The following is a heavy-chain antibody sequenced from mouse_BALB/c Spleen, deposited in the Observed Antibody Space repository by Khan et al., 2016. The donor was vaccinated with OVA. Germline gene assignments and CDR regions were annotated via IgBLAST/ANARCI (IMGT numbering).Heavy chain of an antibody. CDR3: GRLGYYGYFDV. CDR2: INPDSSTI. J-gene: IGHJ1*01. V-gene: IGHV4-1*02. D-gene: IGHD2-2*01. Sequence: EVKLLESGGGLVQPGGSLKLSCAASGFDFSRYWMSWVRQAPGKGLEWVGEINPDSSTINYTPSLKGKLIISSDKAKNTLYRQMSKVRSEATALKYCGRLGYYGYFDVWGAGTTVTVAS. CDR1: GFDFSRYW.